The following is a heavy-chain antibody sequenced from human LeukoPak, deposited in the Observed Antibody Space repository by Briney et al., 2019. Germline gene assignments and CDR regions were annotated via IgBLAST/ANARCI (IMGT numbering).Heavy chain of an antibody. V-gene: IGHV4-59*01. CDR1: GASIRTFY. CDR3: ARGIGNSRGTRLDP. J-gene: IGHJ5*02. CDR2: ISYSGST. D-gene: IGHD3-22*01. Sequence: TSETLSLTCTVSGASIRTFYWTWIRQPPRKGLEWMAYISYSGSTTYNPSLKSRVTISLDTSKNQFSLNLNSLTAADTAVYYWARGIGNSRGTRLDPWGQGTLVTVSS.